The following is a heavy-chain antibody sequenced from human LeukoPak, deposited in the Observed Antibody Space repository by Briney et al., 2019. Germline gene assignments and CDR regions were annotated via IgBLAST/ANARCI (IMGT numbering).Heavy chain of an antibody. CDR1: GLTFSSYC. CDR3: ARDGSKEDTAMITARFDY. Sequence: SGGSLRLSCAPSGLTFSSYCMNWVRQAPGKGLAWVSSISSRDSYIYYADSVKGRFTISRDNAKNSLFLQMNSLRAEDTAVYYCARDGSKEDTAMITARFDYWGQGTLVTVSS. CDR2: ISSRDSYI. J-gene: IGHJ4*02. D-gene: IGHD5-18*01. V-gene: IGHV3-21*01.